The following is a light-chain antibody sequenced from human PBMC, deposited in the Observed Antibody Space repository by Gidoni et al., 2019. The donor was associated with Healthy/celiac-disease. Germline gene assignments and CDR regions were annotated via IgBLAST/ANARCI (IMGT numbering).Light chain of an antibody. Sequence: DIQMTQSPSSLSASVGDRVTITCRASQSISSYLNWYQPKPGTAPKLLIYAASILQIGVPSRFSGSGSGTDVTLTISSLQPEDFATYYCQQSYSTPFTFGPGTKVDIK. CDR3: QQSYSTPFT. J-gene: IGKJ3*01. V-gene: IGKV1-39*01. CDR1: QSISSY. CDR2: AAS.